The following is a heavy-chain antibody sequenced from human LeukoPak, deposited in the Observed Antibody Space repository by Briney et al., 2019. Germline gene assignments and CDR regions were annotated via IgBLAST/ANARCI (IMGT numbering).Heavy chain of an antibody. Sequence: GASVKVSCKASGYTVTRFAMHWVRQAPGQRLEWMGWITPGNGNTKYSQKFQGRVTITRDTSASTAYMDLSSLRSEDTAVYYCARGTGAYDYWGQATLVTVSS. V-gene: IGHV1-3*01. CDR1: GYTVTRFA. D-gene: IGHD4/OR15-4a*01. J-gene: IGHJ4*02. CDR2: ITPGNGNT. CDR3: ARGTGAYDY.